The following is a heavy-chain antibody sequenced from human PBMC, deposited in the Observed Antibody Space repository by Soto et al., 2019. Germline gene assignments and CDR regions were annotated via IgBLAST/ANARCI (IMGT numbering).Heavy chain of an antibody. CDR3: ARGYGRNLDY. Sequence: SETLSLTCAVYGGSFSGYYWSWIRQPPGKGLEWIGEINHSGRTNYNPSLKSRDTISVDTSKNQLSLKLSSVTAADPVVYYCARGYGRNLDYGGQGTLVTVSS. D-gene: IGHD3-10*01. V-gene: IGHV4-34*01. J-gene: IGHJ4*02. CDR1: GGSFSGYY. CDR2: INHSGRT.